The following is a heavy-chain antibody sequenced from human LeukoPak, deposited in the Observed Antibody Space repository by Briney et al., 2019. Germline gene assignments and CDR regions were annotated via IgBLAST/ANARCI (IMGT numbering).Heavy chain of an antibody. V-gene: IGHV4-59*01. Sequence: SETLSLTCTVSGGSISSYYWSWIRQPPGKGLEWIGYIYYSGSTNYNPSLKSRVTISVDTSKNQFSLKLSSVTAADTAVYYCARAYSSGWLGAFDIWGQGTMVTVSS. CDR3: ARAYSSGWLGAFDI. CDR1: GGSISSYY. CDR2: IYYSGST. J-gene: IGHJ3*02. D-gene: IGHD6-19*01.